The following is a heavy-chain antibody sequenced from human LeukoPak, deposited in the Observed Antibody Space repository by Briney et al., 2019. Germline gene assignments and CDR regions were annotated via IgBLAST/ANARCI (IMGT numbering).Heavy chain of an antibody. D-gene: IGHD3-22*01. J-gene: IGHJ4*02. CDR1: GFTFSSYA. CDR2: ISGSGGST. Sequence: GGSLRLSCAASGFTFSSYAMSWVRQAPGKGLEWVSAISGSGGSTYYADSVKGRFTISRDNSKNTLYLQMNSLRAEDTAVYYCAKDQRYYDSRGPYDYWGQGTLVTVSS. V-gene: IGHV3-23*01. CDR3: AKDQRYYDSRGPYDY.